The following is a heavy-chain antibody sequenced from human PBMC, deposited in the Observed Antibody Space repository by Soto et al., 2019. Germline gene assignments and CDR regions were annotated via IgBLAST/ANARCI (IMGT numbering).Heavy chain of an antibody. D-gene: IGHD1-26*01. CDR3: ARIPTPYSGSYHDPVIDP. J-gene: IGHJ5*02. CDR1: GGSISSGGYY. CDR2: IYYSGST. V-gene: IGHV4-31*03. Sequence: QVQLQESGPGLVKPSQTLSLTCTVSGGSISSGGYYWSWIRQHPGKGLEWIGYIYYSGSTYYTPSLKSRVTRSVDTSKHHFSLKLSSVTAADTAVYYCARIPTPYSGSYHDPVIDPWGQGTLVTVSS.